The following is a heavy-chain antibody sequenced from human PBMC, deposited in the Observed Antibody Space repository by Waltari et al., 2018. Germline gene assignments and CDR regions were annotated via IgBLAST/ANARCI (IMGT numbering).Heavy chain of an antibody. Sequence: EVQLLESGGGLVQPGGSLRLSCAASGFTFRSHTMSWVRQAPGKGLEWVSGIGGRGISTLYADSVKGRFTISRDNSKNTLYLQMNSLRAEDTAVYHCVRDESSIAGSRSDNWFDPWGQGTLVTVSS. V-gene: IGHV3-23*01. J-gene: IGHJ5*02. CDR1: GFTFRSHT. CDR3: VRDESSIAGSRSDNWFDP. D-gene: IGHD3-10*01. CDR2: IGGRGIST.